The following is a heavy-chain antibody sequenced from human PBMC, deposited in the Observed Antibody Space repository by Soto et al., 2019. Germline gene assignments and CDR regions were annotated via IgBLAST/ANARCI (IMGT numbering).Heavy chain of an antibody. CDR2: RNPNDGDT. D-gene: IGHD1-26*01. CDR1: GYTFTNY. CDR3: ASENWSYVD. V-gene: IGHV1-2*02. J-gene: IGHJ4*01. Sequence: QAQLVQSGAEAKRPGTSVKVSCKVSGYTFTNYFHWILPAPGQGLEWMGWRNPNDGDTESARKCQGRVSLTRYTSITTAYRELSSLTSDDTAVYECASENWSYVDWGHGTLVPVSA.